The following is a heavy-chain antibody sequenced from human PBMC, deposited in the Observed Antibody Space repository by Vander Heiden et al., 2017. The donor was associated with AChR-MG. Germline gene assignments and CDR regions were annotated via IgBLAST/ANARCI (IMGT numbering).Heavy chain of an antibody. D-gene: IGHD1-26*01. CDR1: GYTFTSYY. CDR2: INPSGGST. Sequence: QVQLVQSGAEVKKPGASVKVSCKAPGYTFTSYYMHWVRQAPGQGLEWMGIINPSGGSTSYAQKFQGRVTMTRDTSTSTVYMELSSLRSEDTAVYYCARGGVYSGSYYGFDYFDYWGQGTLVTVSS. V-gene: IGHV1-46*01. J-gene: IGHJ4*02. CDR3: ARGGVYSGSYYGFDYFDY.